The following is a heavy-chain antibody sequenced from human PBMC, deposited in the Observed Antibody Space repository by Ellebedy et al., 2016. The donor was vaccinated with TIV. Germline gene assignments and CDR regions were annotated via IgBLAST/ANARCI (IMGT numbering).Heavy chain of an antibody. Sequence: MPSETLSLTCTVSGGSISRHYWTRIRQPPGKGLEWIGSIYYSGSTYYNPSLKSRVTISVDTSKNQFSLKLSSVTAADTAVYYCARRYCSGRGDCSGGRITYFDYWGQGTLVTVSS. D-gene: IGHD2-21*02. CDR1: GGSISRHY. CDR3: ARRYCSGRGDCSGGRITYFDY. CDR2: IYYSGST. J-gene: IGHJ4*02. V-gene: IGHV4-39*01.